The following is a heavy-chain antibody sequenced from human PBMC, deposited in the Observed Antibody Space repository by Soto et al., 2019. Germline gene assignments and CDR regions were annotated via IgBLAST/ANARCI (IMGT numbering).Heavy chain of an antibody. CDR1: GFTFSSYI. D-gene: IGHD6-19*01. CDR3: ARVYSSGWYDY. Sequence: LRLSCAASGFTFSSYILNWVRQAPGEGLEWVSSISSSSTYIYYADSVKGRFTISRDNAKNSLYLQMNSLRAEDTAVYYCARVYSSGWYDYWGQGTLVTVSS. V-gene: IGHV3-21*01. CDR2: ISSSSTYI. J-gene: IGHJ4*02.